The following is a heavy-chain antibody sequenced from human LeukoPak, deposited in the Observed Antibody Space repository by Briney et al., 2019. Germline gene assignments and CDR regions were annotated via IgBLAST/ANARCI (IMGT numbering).Heavy chain of an antibody. Sequence: GASVKVSCKASGGTFSSYAISWVRQAPGQGLEWMGWISAYNGNTNYAQKLQGRVTMTTDTSTSTAYMELRSLRSDDTAVYYCARALGEYSYDSSGYYDYDYWGQGTLVTVSS. CDR2: ISAYNGNT. CDR1: GGTFSSYA. J-gene: IGHJ4*02. V-gene: IGHV1-18*01. D-gene: IGHD3-22*01. CDR3: ARALGEYSYDSSGYYDYDY.